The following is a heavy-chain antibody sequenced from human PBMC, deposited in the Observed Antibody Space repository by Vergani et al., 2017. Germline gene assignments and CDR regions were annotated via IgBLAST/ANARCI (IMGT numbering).Heavy chain of an antibody. CDR2: INHSGST. CDR3: ARRGDCSSTSCYGYAFDI. CDR1: GGSFSGYY. D-gene: IGHD2-2*01. J-gene: IGHJ3*02. V-gene: IGHV4-34*01. Sequence: QVQLQQWGAGLLKPSETLSLTCAVYGGSFSGYYWSWIRQPPGKGLEWIGEINHSGSTNYNPSLKSRVTISVDTSKNQFSLKLSSVTAADTAVYYCARRGDCSSTSCYGYAFDIWGQGTMVTVSS.